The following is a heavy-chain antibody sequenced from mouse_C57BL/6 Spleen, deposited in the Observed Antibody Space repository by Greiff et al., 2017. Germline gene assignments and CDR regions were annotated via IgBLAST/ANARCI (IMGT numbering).Heavy chain of an antibody. CDR3: AIYYEGY. CDR1: GYTFTDYY. J-gene: IGHJ2*01. Sequence: EVQLQQSGPELVKPGASVKISCKASGYTFTDYYMNWVKQSHGKSLEWIGDINPNNGGTSYNQKFKGKATLTVDKSSSTAYMEIRSLTSEDSAVYYCAIYYEGYWGQGTTLTVSS. CDR2: INPNNGGT. V-gene: IGHV1-26*01. D-gene: IGHD2-4*01.